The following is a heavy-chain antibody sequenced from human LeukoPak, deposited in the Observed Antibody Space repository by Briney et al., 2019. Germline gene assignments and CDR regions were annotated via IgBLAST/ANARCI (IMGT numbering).Heavy chain of an antibody. CDR1: GGSISSSSYY. Sequence: SETLSLTCTVSGGSISSSSYYWGWIRQPPGKGLEWIGGIYYSGSTYYNPSLKSRVTISVDTSKNQFSLKLSSVAAADTAVYYCASQWVVVVAATRLNWFDPWGQGTLVTVSS. D-gene: IGHD2-15*01. J-gene: IGHJ5*02. V-gene: IGHV4-39*01. CDR3: ASQWVVVVAATRLNWFDP. CDR2: IYYSGST.